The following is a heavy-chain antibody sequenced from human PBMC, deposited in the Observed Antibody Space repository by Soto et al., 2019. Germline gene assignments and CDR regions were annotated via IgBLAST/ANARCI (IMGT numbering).Heavy chain of an antibody. CDR1: GYTFTSYG. Sequence: GASVRVSCKASGYTFTSYGISWVRQAPGQGLEWMGLLIPYNGDTIYAQKFQGRVILTTDTATSTAYMELGSLRSDDTAVYYCVRDASSGYRGWWEPLGQVTLVSVSS. CDR3: VRDASSGYRGWWEP. CDR2: LIPYNGDT. D-gene: IGHD5-18*01. J-gene: IGHJ5*02. V-gene: IGHV1-18*01.